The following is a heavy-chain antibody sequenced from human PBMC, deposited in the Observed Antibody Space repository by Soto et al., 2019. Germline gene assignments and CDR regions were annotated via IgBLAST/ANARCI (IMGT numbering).Heavy chain of an antibody. CDR1: GFTFSSYA. CDR2: ISYDGSNK. CDR3: ARASDTAGDYYYGMDV. Sequence: QVPLVESGGGVVQPGRSLRLSCAASGFTFSSYAMHWVRQAPGKGLEWVAVISYDGSNKYYADSVKGRFTISRDNSKNTLYLQMNSLRAEDTAVYYCARASDTAGDYYYGMDVWGQGTTVTVSS. V-gene: IGHV3-30-3*01. J-gene: IGHJ6*02. D-gene: IGHD5-18*01.